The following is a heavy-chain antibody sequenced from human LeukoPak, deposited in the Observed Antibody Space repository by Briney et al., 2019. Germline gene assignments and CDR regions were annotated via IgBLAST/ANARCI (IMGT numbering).Heavy chain of an antibody. CDR3: ARDGTTVNYATFLDY. D-gene: IGHD4-17*01. J-gene: IGHJ4*02. CDR2: IGKSSSTI. Sequence: GGSLRLSCAASGFTFSSYSMNWVRQAPGKGLEWVSYIGKSSSTIYYADSVKGRFTISRDNSKNTLYLQMNSLRAEDTAVYYCARDGTTVNYATFLDYWGQGTLVTVSS. CDR1: GFTFSSYS. V-gene: IGHV3-48*01.